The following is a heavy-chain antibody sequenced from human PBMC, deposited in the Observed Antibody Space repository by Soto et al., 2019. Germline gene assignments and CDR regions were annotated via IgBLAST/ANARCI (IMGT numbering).Heavy chain of an antibody. J-gene: IGHJ4*02. CDR3: ARDERDSCSGGDCFDFDY. CDR1: GYTFTNYG. D-gene: IGHD2-21*02. V-gene: IGHV1-18*04. CDR2: ISTYNTNT. Sequence: QVQLVQSGGEVKKPGASVKVSCKASGYTFTNYGISWVRQAPGQGLEWLGWISTYNTNTNAAPRLQGRLTMTTDTSTSTAYMQLRSLTSDDPAVYYCARDERDSCSGGDCFDFDYWGQGTRVTVSS.